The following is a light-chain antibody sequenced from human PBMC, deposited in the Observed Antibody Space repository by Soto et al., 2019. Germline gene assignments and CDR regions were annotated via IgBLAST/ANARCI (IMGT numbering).Light chain of an antibody. CDR3: QQYNNLPRT. J-gene: IGKJ4*01. V-gene: IGKV3-15*01. CDR2: GAS. CDR1: QSVSSN. Sequence: DTVMTQSPATLSVTPGEGATLSCRASQSVSSNLVWYQHKPGQAPRLLIYGASTRATDIPARFSGSGSGTEFTLTISSLQSEDYAVYYCQQYNNLPRTFGGGTKVDI.